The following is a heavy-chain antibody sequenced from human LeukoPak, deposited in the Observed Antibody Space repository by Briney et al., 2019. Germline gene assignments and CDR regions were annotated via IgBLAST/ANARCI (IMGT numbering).Heavy chain of an antibody. CDR3: AKAGDSAAAGTDY. CDR1: GFTFSNYA. CDR2: TSGATT. D-gene: IGHD6-13*01. V-gene: IGHV3-23*01. Sequence: GGSLRLSCAASGFTFSNYAMSWVRQAPGKGLEWVSTTSGATTYYADSVKGRFTISRDNSMNTLYLQMGSLRAEDTAVYYCAKAGDSAAAGTDYWGQGTLVTVSS. J-gene: IGHJ4*02.